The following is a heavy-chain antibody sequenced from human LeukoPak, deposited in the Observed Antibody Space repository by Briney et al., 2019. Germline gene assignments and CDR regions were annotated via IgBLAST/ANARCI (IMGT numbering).Heavy chain of an antibody. D-gene: IGHD3-22*01. CDR1: GFTFSSYA. CDR3: AKGGNSGYYYACEH. J-gene: IGHJ4*02. Sequence: PGGSLRLSCAASGFTFSSYAMSWVRQAPGKELEWVSAISGSGGSTYYADSVKGRFTISRDNSKNTLYLQMNSLRAEDTAVYYCAKGGNSGYYYACEHWGQGTLVTVSS. V-gene: IGHV3-23*01. CDR2: ISGSGGST.